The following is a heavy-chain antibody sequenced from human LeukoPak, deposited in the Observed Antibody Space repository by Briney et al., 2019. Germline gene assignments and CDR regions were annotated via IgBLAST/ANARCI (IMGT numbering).Heavy chain of an antibody. J-gene: IGHJ4*02. D-gene: IGHD3-9*01. V-gene: IGHV4-39*01. CDR1: GGSISSSSSY. Sequence: SETLSLTCTVSGGSISSSSSYWGWIRQPPGKGLEWIGGIYYSGSTYYNPSLKSRVTISVDTSKNQFSLKLSSVTAADTAVYYCAGHRFFDWLSPFDYWGQGTLVTVSS. CDR3: AGHRFFDWLSPFDY. CDR2: IYYSGST.